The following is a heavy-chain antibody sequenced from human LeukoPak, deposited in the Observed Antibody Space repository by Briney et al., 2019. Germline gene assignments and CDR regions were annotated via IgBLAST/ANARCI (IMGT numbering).Heavy chain of an antibody. CDR1: GFTFSSYA. V-gene: IGHV3-23*01. Sequence: GGSLRLSCAASGFTFSSYAMSWVRQAPGKGLEWVSAISGSGGSTYYADSVKGRFTISRDNSKNTPYLQMNSLRAEDTAVYYCAKWNHYDILTGTDFYMDVWGKGTTVTVSS. CDR3: AKWNHYDILTGTDFYMDV. CDR2: ISGSGGST. J-gene: IGHJ6*03. D-gene: IGHD3-9*01.